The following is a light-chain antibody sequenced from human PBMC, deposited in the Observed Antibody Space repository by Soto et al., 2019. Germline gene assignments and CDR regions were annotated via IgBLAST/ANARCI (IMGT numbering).Light chain of an antibody. V-gene: IGLV1-51*01. CDR2: DNN. Sequence: QSVLTQPPSVSAAPGQKVTISCSGSGSNIGNNYVSWYQHLPGTAPKLLIYDNNKRPSGIPDRFSGSKSGTSATLGITGLQTGDEADYYCGTWDSSLSAVVFGGGTKVTVL. CDR1: GSNIGNNY. J-gene: IGLJ2*01. CDR3: GTWDSSLSAVV.